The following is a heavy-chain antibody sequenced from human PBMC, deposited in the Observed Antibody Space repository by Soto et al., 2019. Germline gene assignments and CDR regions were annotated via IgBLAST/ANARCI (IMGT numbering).Heavy chain of an antibody. CDR3: AGDDYYDSSGYAYYYGMDV. J-gene: IGHJ6*02. Sequence: QVQLVQSGAEVKKPGSSVKVSCKASGGTFSSYAISWVRQAPGQGLEWMGGIIPIFGTANYAQKFQGRVTITADESTSTAYMELSSLRSEDTAVYYYAGDDYYDSSGYAYYYGMDVWGQGTTVTVSS. D-gene: IGHD3-22*01. V-gene: IGHV1-69*01. CDR1: GGTFSSYA. CDR2: IIPIFGTA.